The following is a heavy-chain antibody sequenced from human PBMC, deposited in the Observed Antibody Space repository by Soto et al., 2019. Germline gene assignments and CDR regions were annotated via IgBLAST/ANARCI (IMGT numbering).Heavy chain of an antibody. CDR2: ISGSGGIT. CDR3: ARGYDSSGYYYEYFDY. J-gene: IGHJ4*02. Sequence: EVQLLESGGGLVQPGGSLRLSCAASGFTFSSYAMSWVRQAPGKGLEWVSAISGSGGITYYADSVKGRFTISRDNSKNTLYLQMNSLRAEDTAVYYCARGYDSSGYYYEYFDYWVQGTLVTVSS. D-gene: IGHD3-22*01. V-gene: IGHV3-23*01. CDR1: GFTFSSYA.